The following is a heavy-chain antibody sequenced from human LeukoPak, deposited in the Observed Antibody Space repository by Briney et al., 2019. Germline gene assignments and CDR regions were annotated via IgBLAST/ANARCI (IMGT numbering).Heavy chain of an antibody. J-gene: IGHJ4*02. Sequence: PGGSLRLSCAASGFTFSSYAMSWVRQAPGKGLEWVSAISGSGGSTYYADSVKGRFTISRDNSKNTLYLQMNSLRAEDTAVYYCAKASIVVVPAAYKYYFDYWGQGTLVTVSS. V-gene: IGHV3-23*01. CDR1: GFTFSSYA. CDR2: ISGSGGST. CDR3: AKASIVVVPAAYKYYFDY. D-gene: IGHD2-2*01.